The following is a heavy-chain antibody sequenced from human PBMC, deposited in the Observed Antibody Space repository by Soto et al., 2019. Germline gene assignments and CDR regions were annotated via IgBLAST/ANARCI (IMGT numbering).Heavy chain of an antibody. CDR3: ARCSSARDYYYYGMDV. Sequence: EASVKVSCKASGGAFSSYAISWVRQAPGQGLEWMGGIIPIFGTANYAQKFQGRVTITADESTSTAYMELSSLRSEDTAVYYCARCSSARDYYYYGMDVWGQGTTVTVSS. CDR1: GGAFSSYA. V-gene: IGHV1-69*13. CDR2: IIPIFGTA. D-gene: IGHD6-6*01. J-gene: IGHJ6*02.